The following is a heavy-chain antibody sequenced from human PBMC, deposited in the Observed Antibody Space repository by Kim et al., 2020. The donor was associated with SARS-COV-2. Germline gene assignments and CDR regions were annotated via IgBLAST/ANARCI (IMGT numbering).Heavy chain of an antibody. D-gene: IGHD1-1*01. J-gene: IGHJ6*02. V-gene: IGHV3-30*18. CDR2: ISYDGSNK. Sequence: GGSLRLSCAASGFTFSSYGMHWVRQAPGKGLEWVAVISYDGSNKYYADSVKGRFTISRDNSKNTLYLQMNSLRAEDTAVYYCAKDILERRIQRGNYGMDVWGQGTTVTVSS. CDR3: AKDILERRIQRGNYGMDV. CDR1: GFTFSSYG.